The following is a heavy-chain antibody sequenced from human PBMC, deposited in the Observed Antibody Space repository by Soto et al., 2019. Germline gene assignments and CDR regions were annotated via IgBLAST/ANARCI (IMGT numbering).Heavy chain of an antibody. Sequence: SETLSLTCTVSGGSISSSSYYWGWIRQPPGKGLEWIGSIYYSGSTYYNPSLKSRVTISVDTSKNQFSRKLSSVTAADTAVYYCARYLRGRSGCSGGSCPSEIDYWGQGTLVTVSS. D-gene: IGHD2-15*01. CDR1: GGSISSSSYY. CDR2: IYYSGST. J-gene: IGHJ4*02. CDR3: ARYLRGRSGCSGGSCPSEIDY. V-gene: IGHV4-39*01.